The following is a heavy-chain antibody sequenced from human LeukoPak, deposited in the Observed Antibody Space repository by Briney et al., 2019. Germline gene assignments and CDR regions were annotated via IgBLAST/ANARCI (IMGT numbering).Heavy chain of an antibody. CDR2: IYYSGST. J-gene: IGHJ5*02. V-gene: IGHV4-59*01. D-gene: IGHD6-19*01. CDR3: AGRIAVAGTGAWFDP. Sequence: WETLSLTCTVSGGSISSYYWSWIRQPPGKGLEWIGYIYYSGSTNYNPTLKSRVTISVDTPKNQFSLKLSSVTAADTAVYYCAGRIAVAGTGAWFDPWGQGTLVTVSS. CDR1: GGSISSYY.